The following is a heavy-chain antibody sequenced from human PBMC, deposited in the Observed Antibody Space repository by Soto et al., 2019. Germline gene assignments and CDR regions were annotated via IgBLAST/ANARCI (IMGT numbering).Heavy chain of an antibody. Sequence: GGSLRLSCAASRFTFSSYAMSWVRQAPGKGLECVSTISGSGAITYYADSVKGRFTISRDNSKNTLYMQMNSLRAEDTAVYYCAKAFSGFYYFDYWGQGTLVTVSS. CDR1: RFTFSSYA. D-gene: IGHD6-19*01. CDR2: ISGSGAIT. V-gene: IGHV3-23*01. CDR3: AKAFSGFYYFDY. J-gene: IGHJ4*02.